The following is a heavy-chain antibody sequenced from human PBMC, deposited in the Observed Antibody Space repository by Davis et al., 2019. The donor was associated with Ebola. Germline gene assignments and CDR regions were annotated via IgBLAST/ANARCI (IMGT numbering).Heavy chain of an antibody. J-gene: IGHJ4*02. CDR1: GFTFSSYG. V-gene: IGHV3-30*18. CDR3: AKDMD. Sequence: GESLKISCAASGFTFSSYGMHWVRQAPGKGLEWVAVISYDGSNKYYADSVKGRFTISRDNSKNSLYLQMNSLRAEDTALYYCAKDMDLGQGTLVTVSS. D-gene: IGHD3-10*01. CDR2: ISYDGSNK.